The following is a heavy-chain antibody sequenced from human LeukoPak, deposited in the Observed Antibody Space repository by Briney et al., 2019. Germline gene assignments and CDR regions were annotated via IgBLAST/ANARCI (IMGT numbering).Heavy chain of an antibody. J-gene: IGHJ3*02. CDR3: ARDLDTMVRGVIGAFDI. D-gene: IGHD3-10*01. CDR2: MYHTGST. V-gene: IGHV4-38-2*02. CDR1: GYSMSSGYY. Sequence: SETLSLTCTVSGYSMSSGYYWGWIRQPPERGLEWIGSMYHTGSTYYNPSLKSRVTISVDTSKNQFSLKLSSVTAADTAVYYCARDLDTMVRGVIGAFDIWGQGTMVTVSS.